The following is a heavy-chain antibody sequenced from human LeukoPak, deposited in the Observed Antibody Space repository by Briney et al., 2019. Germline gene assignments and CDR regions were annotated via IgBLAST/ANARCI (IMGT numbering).Heavy chain of an antibody. D-gene: IGHD2-15*01. J-gene: IGHJ4*02. CDR1: GFTFKTFW. V-gene: IGHV3-7*01. CDR3: ARERYCSSGTCYSDY. Sequence: PGGSLRLSCAASGFTFKTFWMSWVRQAPGKGLEWVANINQDGSEKYYVDSVKGRFTISRDNDKNSLYLQMNSLRAEDTAVYYCARERYCSSGTCYSDYWGQGTLVTVSS. CDR2: INQDGSEK.